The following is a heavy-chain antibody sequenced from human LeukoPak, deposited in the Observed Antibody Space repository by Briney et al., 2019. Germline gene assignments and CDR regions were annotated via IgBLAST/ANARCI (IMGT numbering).Heavy chain of an antibody. V-gene: IGHV3-15*01. CDR3: VTDLVIKGYFDY. Sequence: GGSLRLSCAASGFTFSNVWMSWVREVPGKGLEWVGRIRRKTDGETTDHAAPVKGRFTISRDDSKNTLYLQMNSLKTEDTAVYYCVTDLVIKGYFDYWGPGALVTVSS. CDR1: GFTFSNVW. CDR2: IRRKTDGETT. D-gene: IGHD2-21*01. J-gene: IGHJ4*02.